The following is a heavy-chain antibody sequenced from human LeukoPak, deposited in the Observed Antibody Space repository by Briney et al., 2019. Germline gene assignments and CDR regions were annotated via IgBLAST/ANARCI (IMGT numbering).Heavy chain of an antibody. CDR2: IYHRGNT. D-gene: IGHD3-16*02. Sequence: SETLSLTCAVSNYSISSGYYWGWIRQPPGKGLEWSGSIYHRGNTYYNPSLKSRVTISVDTSKDQFSLKLSSVTAADTAVYYCARIRMITFGGVIVRTYYFDYWGQGTLVIVSS. CDR1: NYSISSGYY. CDR3: ARIRMITFGGVIVRTYYFDY. J-gene: IGHJ4*02. V-gene: IGHV4-38-2*01.